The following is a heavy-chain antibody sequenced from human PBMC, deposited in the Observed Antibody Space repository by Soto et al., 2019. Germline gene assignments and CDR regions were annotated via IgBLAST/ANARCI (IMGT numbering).Heavy chain of an antibody. CDR1: GDSISTYY. CDR2: IYYSWTT. Sequence: QVQLQESGPGLVKPSETLSLTCTVSGDSISTYYWSWIRQPPGKGLEWIGYIYYSWTTSYNPSLKSRVTTSLDTSKNQFSLKRSSVTAADTAVYYCARENRAYWGGDCYSYFFAYCGPGTLVAVSS. V-gene: IGHV4-59*01. CDR3: ARENRAYWGGDCYSYFFAY. J-gene: IGHJ4*02. D-gene: IGHD2-21*02.